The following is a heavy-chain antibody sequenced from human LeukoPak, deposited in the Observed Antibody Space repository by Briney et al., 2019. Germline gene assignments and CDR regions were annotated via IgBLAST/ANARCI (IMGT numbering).Heavy chain of an antibody. CDR3: ARDPGYSYGYYFDY. CDR1: GSTFSSYA. V-gene: IGHV3-30-3*01. J-gene: IGHJ4*02. CDR2: ISYDGSNK. D-gene: IGHD5-18*01. Sequence: GGSLRLSCAASGSTFSSYAMHWVRQAPGKGLEWVAVISYDGSNKYYADSVKGRFTISRDNSKNTLYLQMNSLRAEDTAVYYCARDPGYSYGYYFDYWGQGTLVTVSS.